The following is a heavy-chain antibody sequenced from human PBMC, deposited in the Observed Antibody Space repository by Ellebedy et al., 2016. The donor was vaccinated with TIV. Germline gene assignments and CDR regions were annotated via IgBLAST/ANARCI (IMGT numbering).Heavy chain of an antibody. V-gene: IGHV3-7*03. CDR3: ARHRRAPDY. Sequence: GESLKISCAASGFTFNTFWMTWVRQAPGTGLEWVANIKFDGNEKNYADSVRGRFTISRDNAKNSLYLEMDGLRAEDSAVYYCARHRRAPDYWGQGTLVSVSS. J-gene: IGHJ4*02. CDR1: GFTFNTFW. CDR2: IKFDGNEK.